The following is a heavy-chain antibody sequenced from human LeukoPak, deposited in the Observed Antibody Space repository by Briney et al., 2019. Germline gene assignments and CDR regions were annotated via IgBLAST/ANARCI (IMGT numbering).Heavy chain of an antibody. V-gene: IGHV1-2*02. CDR1: GYTFTGYY. D-gene: IGHD6-13*01. CDR3: ARYRGSSWYGPPHSDAFDI. Sequence: GASVKVSCKASGYTFTGYYMHWVRQAPGQGLEWMGWINPNSGGTNYAQKFQGRVTMTRDTSISTAYMELSRLRSDDTAVYYCARYRGSSWYGPPHSDAFDIWGQGTMVTVSS. CDR2: INPNSGGT. J-gene: IGHJ3*02.